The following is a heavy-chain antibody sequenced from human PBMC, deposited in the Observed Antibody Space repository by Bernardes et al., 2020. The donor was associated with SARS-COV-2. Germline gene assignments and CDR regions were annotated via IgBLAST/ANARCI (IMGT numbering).Heavy chain of an antibody. CDR1: GFTLRTYW. CDR2: IENYGGHT. Sequence: GGSLRLSCAASGFTLRTYWMHWVRQAPGKGLVWVSRIENYGGHTDYAHSVKGRFTVSRDDADNTLYLHMNSLTVEDTAIYYCVRDMYGPLDYWGQGTLVTVSP. D-gene: IGHD3-10*02. V-gene: IGHV3-74*01. J-gene: IGHJ4*02. CDR3: VRDMYGPLDY.